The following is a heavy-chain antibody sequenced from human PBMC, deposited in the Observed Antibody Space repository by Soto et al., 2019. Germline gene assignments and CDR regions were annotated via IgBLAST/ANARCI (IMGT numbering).Heavy chain of an antibody. CDR1: GFTLSSYA. CDR3: AKDQSVVRGVIITEAV. V-gene: IGHV3-23*01. D-gene: IGHD3-10*01. J-gene: IGHJ4*02. Sequence: PGGSLRLSCAASGFTLSSYAMSWVRQAPGKGLEWVSAISGSGGSTYYADSVKGRFTISRDNSKNTLYLQMNSLRAEDTAVYYCAKDQSVVRGVIITEAVWGQGTLVTVSS. CDR2: ISGSGGST.